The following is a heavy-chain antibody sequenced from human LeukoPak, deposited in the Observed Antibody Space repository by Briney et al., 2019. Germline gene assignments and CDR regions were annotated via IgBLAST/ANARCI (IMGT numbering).Heavy chain of an antibody. V-gene: IGHV3-53*01. CDR2: IYSGGST. CDR1: GFTVSSNY. J-gene: IGHJ4*02. Sequence: GGSLRLSCAASGFTVSSNYMSWVRQAPGKGLEWVSVIYSGGSTYYADSMKGRFTISRDNSKNTLYLQMNSLRAEDTAVYYCARVGVSSSWYFSVWGQGTLVTVSS. D-gene: IGHD6-13*01. CDR3: ARVGVSSSWYFSV.